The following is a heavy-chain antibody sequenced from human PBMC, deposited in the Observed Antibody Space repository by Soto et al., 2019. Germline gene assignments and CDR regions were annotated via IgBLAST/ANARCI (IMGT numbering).Heavy chain of an antibody. V-gene: IGHV3-30-3*01. D-gene: IGHD4-17*01. J-gene: IGHJ6*02. CDR3: ARVVTTSSYGMDV. Sequence: QVQLVESGGGVVQPGRSLRLSCAASGFTFSSYAMHWVRQAPGKGLEWVAVISYDGSNKYYADSVKGRFTISRDNXKNTLYLQMNSLRAEDTAVYYCARVVTTSSYGMDVWGQGTTVTVSS. CDR2: ISYDGSNK. CDR1: GFTFSSYA.